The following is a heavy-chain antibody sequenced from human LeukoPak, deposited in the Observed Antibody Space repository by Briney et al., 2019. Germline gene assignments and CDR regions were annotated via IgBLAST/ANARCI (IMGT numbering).Heavy chain of an antibody. CDR1: GITFSDTW. D-gene: IGHD3-10*01. CDR2: IQSIVNGGTT. CDR3: TTHYRPGSHYNIFDY. V-gene: IGHV3-15*01. J-gene: IGHJ4*02. Sequence: SGGSLRLSCAASGITFSDTWMSWVRRAPGKGLEWVALIQSIVNGGTTDYAAPVKGRFTVSRDDSKDMVFLQMNSLETEDTAVYYCTTHYRPGSHYNIFDYWGQGTLVTVSS.